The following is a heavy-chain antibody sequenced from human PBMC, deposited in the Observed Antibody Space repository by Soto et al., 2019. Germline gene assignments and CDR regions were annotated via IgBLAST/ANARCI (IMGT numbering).Heavy chain of an antibody. D-gene: IGHD3-3*01. CDR3: AKGLLDHGDY. CDR1: GFTFSSYA. V-gene: IGHV3-23*01. CDR2: ISGSGGHT. Sequence: GGSLRLSCAASGFTFSSYAMSWVRQAPGKGLEWVSGISGSGGHTYYGDSVKGRFTISRDNSKNTLYLQMNSLRAEDRAVYYCAKGLLDHGDYWGQGTLVTVSS. J-gene: IGHJ4*02.